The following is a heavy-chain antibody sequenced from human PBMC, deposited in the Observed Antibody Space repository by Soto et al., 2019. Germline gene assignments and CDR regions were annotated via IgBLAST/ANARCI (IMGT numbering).Heavy chain of an antibody. D-gene: IGHD2-2*01. CDR3: ARQGGPYCSSTSCPYYYYYYMDV. V-gene: IGHV4-39*01. CDR1: GGSISSSSYY. Sequence: SETLSLTCTVSGGSISSSSYYWGWIRQPPGKGLEWIGSIYYSGSTYYNPSLKSRVTISVDTSKNQFSLKLSSVTAADTAVYYCARQGGPYCSSTSCPYYYYYYMDVWGKGTTVTVSS. CDR2: IYYSGST. J-gene: IGHJ6*03.